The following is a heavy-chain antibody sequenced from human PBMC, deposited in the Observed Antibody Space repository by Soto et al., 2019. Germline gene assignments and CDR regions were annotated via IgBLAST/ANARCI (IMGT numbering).Heavy chain of an antibody. Sequence: GGSLRLSCAASGFTFSSYGMSWVRQAPGKGLEWVANIKQDGSEKYYVDSVKGRFTISRDNAKNSLYLQMNSLRAEDTAVYYCARGGVNNDYWGQGTLVTVSS. CDR1: GFTFSSYG. J-gene: IGHJ4*02. D-gene: IGHD3-10*01. CDR3: ARGGVNNDY. CDR2: IKQDGSEK. V-gene: IGHV3-7*04.